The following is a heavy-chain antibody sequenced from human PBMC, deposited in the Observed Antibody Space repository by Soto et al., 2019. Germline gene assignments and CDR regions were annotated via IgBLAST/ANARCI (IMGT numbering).Heavy chain of an antibody. CDR3: ARDRGVAPRVAGNTHYYYYMDV. D-gene: IGHD6-19*01. CDR1: GYSFTNYG. V-gene: IGHV1-18*01. CDR2: ISGFNGNT. Sequence: QDQLVQSGAEVKKPGASVTVSCKASGYSFTNYGITWVRQAPGQGLEWMGWISGFNGNTHYAQKLQGRVTMTTDASTSTAYMELRSLRSDDTAVYYCARDRGVAPRVAGNTHYYYYMDVWGKGTTVTVSS. J-gene: IGHJ6*03.